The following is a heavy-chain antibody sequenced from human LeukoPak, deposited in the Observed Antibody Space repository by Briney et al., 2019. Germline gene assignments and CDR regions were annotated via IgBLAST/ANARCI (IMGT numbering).Heavy chain of an antibody. V-gene: IGHV3-30*03. D-gene: IGHD5-24*01. J-gene: IGHJ5*02. Sequence: PGRSLRLSCAASGFTFSDYDMHWVRQAPGKGLEWVAVISYDEFNKYYGGAVKGRFTISRDNPKNALYLQINSLRAEDTAVYYCARGLEMATISWFDPWGQGTLVTVSS. CDR3: ARGLEMATISWFDP. CDR1: GFTFSDYD. CDR2: ISYDEFNK.